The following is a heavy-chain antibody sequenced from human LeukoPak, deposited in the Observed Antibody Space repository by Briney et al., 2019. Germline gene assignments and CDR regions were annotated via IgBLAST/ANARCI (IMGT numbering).Heavy chain of an antibody. CDR3: ARVRTYCTNGVCHPLSFDY. CDR1: GGSFSGYY. Sequence: SETLSLTCAVYGGSFSGYYWSWIRQPPGKGLEWIGEINHSGSTNYNPPLKSRVTISVDTSKNQFSLKLSSVTAADTAVYYCARVRTYCTNGVCHPLSFDYWGQGTLVTVSS. D-gene: IGHD2-8*01. V-gene: IGHV4-34*01. CDR2: INHSGST. J-gene: IGHJ4*02.